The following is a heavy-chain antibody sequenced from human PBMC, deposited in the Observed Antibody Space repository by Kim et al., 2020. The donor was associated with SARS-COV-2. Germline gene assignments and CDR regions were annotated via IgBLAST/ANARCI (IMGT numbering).Heavy chain of an antibody. J-gene: IGHJ4*02. CDR3: AKGNERYYFAD. CDR1: GFTFSSYA. Sequence: GGSLRLSCAASGFTFSSYAMSWVRQAPGKGLEWVSAISGSGGSTYYADSVKGRFTISRDNSKNTLYLQMNSLRAEDTAIYYCAKGNERYYFADWGQGTLVMVSS. D-gene: IGHD1-1*01. V-gene: IGHV3-23*01. CDR2: ISGSGGST.